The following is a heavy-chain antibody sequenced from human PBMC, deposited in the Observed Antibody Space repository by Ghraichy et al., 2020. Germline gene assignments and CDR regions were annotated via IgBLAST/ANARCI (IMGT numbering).Heavy chain of an antibody. Sequence: GGSLRLSCGASGFTFSASTMSWVRQAPGKGLDWVSSITSPSNTIYYADSVKGRFTISRDNAKNSLFLQMNSLRDEDTAVYYCARDSSTFSYWGQGTLVTVSS. D-gene: IGHD2-2*01. CDR2: ITSPSNTI. CDR1: GFTFSAST. J-gene: IGHJ4*02. V-gene: IGHV3-48*02. CDR3: ARDSSTFSY.